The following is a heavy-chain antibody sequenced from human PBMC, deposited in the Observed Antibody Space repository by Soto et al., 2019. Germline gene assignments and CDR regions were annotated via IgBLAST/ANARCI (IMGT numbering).Heavy chain of an antibody. V-gene: IGHV4-39*01. CDR3: ASPYCSGGSCYPPVPPDY. D-gene: IGHD2-15*01. Sequence: SETLSLTCTVSGGSISSSSYYWGWIRQPPGKGLEWIGSIYYSGSTYYNPSLKSRVTISVDTSKNQFSLKLSSVTAADTAVYYCASPYCSGGSCYPPVPPDYWGQGTLVTVSS. CDR2: IYYSGST. J-gene: IGHJ4*02. CDR1: GGSISSSSYY.